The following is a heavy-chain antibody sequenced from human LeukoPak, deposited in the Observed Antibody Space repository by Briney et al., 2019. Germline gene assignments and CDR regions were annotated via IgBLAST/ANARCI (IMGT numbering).Heavy chain of an antibody. J-gene: IGHJ4*02. CDR2: ISSSSSYI. Sequence: PGGSLRLSCAASGFTFSSYSMNWVRQAPGKGLEWVSSISSSSSYIYYADSVKGRFTISRDNAKNSLYLQMNSLRAEDTAVYYCARVRRRWELLSGGFDYWGQGTLVTVSS. CDR3: ARVRRRWELLSGGFDY. CDR1: GFTFSSYS. V-gene: IGHV3-21*01. D-gene: IGHD1-26*01.